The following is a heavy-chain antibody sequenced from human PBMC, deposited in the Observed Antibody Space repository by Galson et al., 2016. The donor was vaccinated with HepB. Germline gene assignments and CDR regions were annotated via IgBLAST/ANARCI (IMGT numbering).Heavy chain of an antibody. CDR1: GGFIRSGGYS. CDR2: IYYSGST. Sequence: TLSLTCAVSGGFIRSGGYSWSWIRQPPGKGLEWIGYIYYSGSTFYNPSLKSRVTISVDTSKNHFSLNLTSVTAAGTAVYYCARVKGSGQDYWGQGTLAIVSS. V-gene: IGHV4-30-2*01. CDR3: ARVKGSGQDY. J-gene: IGHJ4*02.